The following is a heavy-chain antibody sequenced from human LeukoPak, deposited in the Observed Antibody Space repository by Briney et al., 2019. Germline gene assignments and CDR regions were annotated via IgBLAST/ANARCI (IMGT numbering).Heavy chain of an antibody. Sequence: PGGSLRLSCAASGFTFSNYWMSWVRQAPGKGLEWVSAISGSGDSTYYADSVKGRFTISRDNSRNTLYLQMNSLRAEDTAVYYCARSRQHDYWGQGTLVTVSS. J-gene: IGHJ4*02. D-gene: IGHD5-18*01. V-gene: IGHV3-23*01. CDR2: ISGSGDST. CDR1: GFTFSNYW. CDR3: ARSRQHDY.